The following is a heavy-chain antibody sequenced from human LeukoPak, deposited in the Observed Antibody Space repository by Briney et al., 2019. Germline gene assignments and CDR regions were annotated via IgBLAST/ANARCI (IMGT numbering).Heavy chain of an antibody. CDR1: GRSISSGGYS. D-gene: IGHD3-22*01. CDR2: IYYSGST. V-gene: IGHV4-30-4*07. J-gene: IGHJ3*02. Sequence: SETLSLTCALSGRSISSGGYSWTWIRQPPGKGLEWIGYIYYSGSTYYNPSLKSRVTISVDTSKNQFSLKLSSVTAADTAVYFCARARNYYDSSDYYYEGDAFDIWGQGTMVTVSS. CDR3: ARARNYYDSSDYYYEGDAFDI.